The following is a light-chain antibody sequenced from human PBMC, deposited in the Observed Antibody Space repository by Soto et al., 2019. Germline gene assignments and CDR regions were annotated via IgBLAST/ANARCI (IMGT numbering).Light chain of an antibody. J-gene: IGKJ5*01. Sequence: EIVLTQSPGTLSLSPGERATLSCRASQSVNSDYLAWFQQKPGQAPRLLIYGASTRTTGIPDRFSGTGSETDFTLTISRLEPEDFAVYYCQQYDNSPITFGQGTRLEI. V-gene: IGKV3-20*01. CDR2: GAS. CDR1: QSVNSDY. CDR3: QQYDNSPIT.